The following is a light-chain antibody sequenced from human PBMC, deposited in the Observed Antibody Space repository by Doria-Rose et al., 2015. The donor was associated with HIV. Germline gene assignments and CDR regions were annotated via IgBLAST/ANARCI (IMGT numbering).Light chain of an antibody. V-gene: IGKV3-20*01. CDR1: QSVSANY. CDR3: HQYASSRT. CDR2: GAS. Sequence: EIVLTQSPGTLSLSPGERATLSCRASQSVSANYLAWYQQRPGQSPRLLIYGASSRATDIPGRFSGSGSGTDFTLTISRLEPEDFAVYYCHQYASSRTFGQGTKVEIK. J-gene: IGKJ1*01.